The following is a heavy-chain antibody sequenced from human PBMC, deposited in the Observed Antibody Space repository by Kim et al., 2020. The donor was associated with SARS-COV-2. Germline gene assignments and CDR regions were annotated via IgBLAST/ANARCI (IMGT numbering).Heavy chain of an antibody. V-gene: IGHV3-15*05. CDR3: TTSPRGWFGP. D-gene: IGHD3-10*01. J-gene: IGHJ5*02. CDR2: TT. Sequence: TTDYADAVKGRFTISRDDSKDTLYLQMNSLRTEDTAVYYCTTSPRGWFGPWGQGTLVTVSS.